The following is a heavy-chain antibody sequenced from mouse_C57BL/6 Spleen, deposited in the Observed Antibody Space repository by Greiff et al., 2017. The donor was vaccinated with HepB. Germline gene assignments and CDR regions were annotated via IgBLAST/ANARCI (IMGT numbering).Heavy chain of an antibody. Sequence: EVQRVESGPELVKPGASVKISCKASGYSFTGYYMNWVKQSPEKSLEWIGEINPSTGGTTYNQKFKAKATLTVDKSSSTAYMQLKSLTSEDSAVYYCARDGYYAWFAYWGQGTLVTVSA. J-gene: IGHJ3*01. D-gene: IGHD2-3*01. CDR3: ARDGYYAWFAY. CDR2: INPSTGGT. CDR1: GYSFTGYY. V-gene: IGHV1-42*01.